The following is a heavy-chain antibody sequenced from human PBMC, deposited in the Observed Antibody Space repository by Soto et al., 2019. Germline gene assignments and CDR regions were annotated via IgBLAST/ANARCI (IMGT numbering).Heavy chain of an antibody. CDR3: ARPRAMTTVTMMFDY. J-gene: IGHJ4*02. V-gene: IGHV1-69*13. CDR1: GGTFSSYA. CDR2: IIPIFGTA. Sequence: GASVKVSCKASGGTFSSYAISWVRQAPGQGLEWMGGIIPIFGTANYAQKFQGRVTITADESTSTAYMELSSLRSEDTAVYYCARPRAMTTVTMMFDYWGQGTLVTVSS. D-gene: IGHD4-17*01.